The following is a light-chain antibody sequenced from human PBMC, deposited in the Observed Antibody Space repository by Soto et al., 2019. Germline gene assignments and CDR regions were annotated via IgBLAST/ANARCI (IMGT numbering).Light chain of an antibody. CDR1: SSDVGGYNY. Sequence: QSVLTQPASVSGSPEQSVTISCTGTSSDVGGYNYVSWYQHHPGKAPKLMIYEVSNRPSGVSNRFSGSKSGNTASLTISGLQAEDEADYYCSSYTSISTYVFGTGTKLTVL. V-gene: IGLV2-14*01. CDR3: SSYTSISTYV. CDR2: EVS. J-gene: IGLJ1*01.